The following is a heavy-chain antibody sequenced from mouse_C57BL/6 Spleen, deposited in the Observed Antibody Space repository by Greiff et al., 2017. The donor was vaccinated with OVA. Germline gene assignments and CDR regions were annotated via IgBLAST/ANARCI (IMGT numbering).Heavy chain of an antibody. V-gene: IGHV3-6*01. CDR1: GYSITSGYY. CDR2: ISYDGSN. CDR3: ALLLRPGYFDV. Sequence: EVQLQESGPGLVKPSQSLSLTCSVTGYSITSGYYWNWIRQFPGNKLEWMGYISYDGSNNYNPSLKNRISITRDTSKNQFFLKLNSVTTEDTATYYCALLLRPGYFDVWGTGTTVTVSS. J-gene: IGHJ1*03. D-gene: IGHD1-1*01.